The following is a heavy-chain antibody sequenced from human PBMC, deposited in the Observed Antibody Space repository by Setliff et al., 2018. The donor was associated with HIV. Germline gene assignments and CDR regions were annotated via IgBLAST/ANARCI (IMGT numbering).Heavy chain of an antibody. Sequence: ASVKVSCKASGYTFTTYGLSWVRQAPGQGLEWMGWMNPNSGNTGYAQKFQGRVTMTRNTSISTAYMELSSLRSEDSAVYYCASSWSRVPYYGLDVWGQGTTVTVSS. CDR3: ASSWSRVPYYGLDV. V-gene: IGHV1-8*02. CDR2: MNPNSGNT. CDR1: GYTFTTYG. D-gene: IGHD6-13*01. J-gene: IGHJ6*02.